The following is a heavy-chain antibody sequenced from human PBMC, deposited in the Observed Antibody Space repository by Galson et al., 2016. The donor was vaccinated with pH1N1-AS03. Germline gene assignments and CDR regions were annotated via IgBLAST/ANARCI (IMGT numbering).Heavy chain of an antibody. D-gene: IGHD3-16*02. Sequence: SETLSLTCAVSGVSFRGHYWNWIRQAPGKGLEWIGEINYYRTPSYNPSLRGRATLSLDTSKNHFSLDLTSVTAADTAVYYCAKASNDDIWGSYRSVKYWGQGSRVIVSS. CDR3: AKASNDDIWGSYRSVKY. J-gene: IGHJ4*02. CDR2: INYYRTP. CDR1: GVSFRGHY. V-gene: IGHV4-34*01.